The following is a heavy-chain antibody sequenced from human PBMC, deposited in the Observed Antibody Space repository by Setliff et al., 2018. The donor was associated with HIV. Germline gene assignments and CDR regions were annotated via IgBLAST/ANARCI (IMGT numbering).Heavy chain of an antibody. D-gene: IGHD1-26*01. Sequence: GASVKVSCKASGYTFTSYYMHWVRQAPGQGLEWMGIINPSGGSTSYAQKFHGRVTMTRDTSTSTVYMELSSLRSEDTAVCYCARVGTYSGSYRDAFDIWGQGTMVTVSS. CDR3: ARVGTYSGSYRDAFDI. V-gene: IGHV1-46*01. CDR2: INPSGGST. CDR1: GYTFTSYY. J-gene: IGHJ3*02.